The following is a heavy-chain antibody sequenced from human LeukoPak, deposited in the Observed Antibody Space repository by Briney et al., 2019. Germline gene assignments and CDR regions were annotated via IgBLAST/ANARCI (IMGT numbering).Heavy chain of an antibody. CDR2: IYPGDSDT. CDR1: GYSFTSYW. V-gene: IGHV5-51*01. Sequence: GESLKISCKGSGYSFTSYWVGWVRQMPGKGLEWMGVIYPGDSDTRYSPSFQGQVTISADKSISTAYLQWTSLKASDTAMYYCARPYDSSGYYPSYWGQGTLVTVSS. CDR3: ARPYDSSGYYPSY. D-gene: IGHD3-22*01. J-gene: IGHJ4*02.